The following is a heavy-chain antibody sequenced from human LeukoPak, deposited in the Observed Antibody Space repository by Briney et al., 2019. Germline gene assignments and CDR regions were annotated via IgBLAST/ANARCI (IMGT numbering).Heavy chain of an antibody. CDR1: GYTFTSYA. J-gene: IGHJ4*02. D-gene: IGHD5-18*01. V-gene: IGHV1-69*13. CDR3: ARTSVEILLWYFDY. Sequence: ASVKVSCKASGYTFTSYAISWVRQAPGQGLEWMGGIIPIFGTANYAQKFQGRVTITAEESTSTAYMELSSLRSEDTAVYYCARTSVEILLWYFDYWGQGTLVTVSS. CDR2: IIPIFGTA.